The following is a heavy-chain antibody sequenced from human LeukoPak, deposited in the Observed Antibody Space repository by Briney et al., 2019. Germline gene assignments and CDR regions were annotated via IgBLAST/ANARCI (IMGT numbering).Heavy chain of an antibody. V-gene: IGHV3-23*01. J-gene: IGHJ4*02. CDR2: ISESDGST. Sequence: GGSLRLSCAASGFTFSYYDMNWVRQAPGKGLEWVSGISESDGSTYYPGSVKGRFTISRDNSRNTLYLQMNSLRADDTAVYFCAKSGGFGGSPYYDYWGQGALVTVSS. D-gene: IGHD2-15*01. CDR3: AKSGGFGGSPYYDY. CDR1: GFTFSYYD.